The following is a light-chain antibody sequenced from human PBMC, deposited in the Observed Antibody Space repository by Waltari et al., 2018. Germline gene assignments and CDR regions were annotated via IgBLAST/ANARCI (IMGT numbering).Light chain of an antibody. CDR2: AVS. CDR3: QQANSFPIT. Sequence: DIQMTQSPSSVSASVGDRVTITCRASQDIRSWLAWYQQKPGKAPRLLIYAVSTLHTGVPSRFSGSGSGTDFTLTISSLQPEDFATYYCQQANSFPITFGQGTRLEIK. CDR1: QDIRSW. V-gene: IGKV1D-12*01. J-gene: IGKJ5*01.